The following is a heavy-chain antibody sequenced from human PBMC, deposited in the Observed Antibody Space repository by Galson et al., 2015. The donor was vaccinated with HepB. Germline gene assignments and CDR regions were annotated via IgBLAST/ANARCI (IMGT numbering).Heavy chain of an antibody. Sequence: SLRLSCAASGFTFSTYGIHWVRQAPGKGLEWVAVISYDGSIKYYADSVRGRFTISRDNSKNTLYLQMSSLTAEDSAVYYCARDFPLSTMLWGVVIKVPGPLDYWGQGTLVTVSS. CDR3: ARDFPLSTMLWGVVIKVPGPLDY. D-gene: IGHD3-10*01. J-gene: IGHJ4*02. V-gene: IGHV3-30*03. CDR2: ISYDGSIK. CDR1: GFTFSTYG.